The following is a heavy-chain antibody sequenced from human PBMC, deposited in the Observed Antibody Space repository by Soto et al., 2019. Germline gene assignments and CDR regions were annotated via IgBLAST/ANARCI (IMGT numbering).Heavy chain of an antibody. J-gene: IGHJ1*01. CDR2: INAGNGDT. V-gene: IGHV1-3*01. Sequence: QVQLVQSGAEVKRPGASVKVSCKASGDPFNEYAMHWVRQAPGQSLEWMGWINAGNGDTKFSQKFQGRVTITRDTSASTVYMELSSLRSEDTAVYYCARDPSDLWEPDQYFQHWGQGTLVTVSS. D-gene: IGHD1-26*01. CDR1: GDPFNEYA. CDR3: ARDPSDLWEPDQYFQH.